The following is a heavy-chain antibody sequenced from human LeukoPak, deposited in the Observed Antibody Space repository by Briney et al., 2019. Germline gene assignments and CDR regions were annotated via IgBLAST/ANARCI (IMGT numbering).Heavy chain of an antibody. CDR3: AREGGSMPFDY. CDR2: IYTSGST. V-gene: IGHV4-61*02. J-gene: IGHJ4*02. D-gene: IGHD3-16*01. Sequence: SQTLSLTCTVSGGSISSGSYYWSWIRQPAGKGLEWIGRIYTSGSTNYNPSLKSRVTISVDTSKNQFSLKLSSVTAADTAVYYCAREGGSMPFDYWGQGTLVTVSS. CDR1: GGSISSGSYY.